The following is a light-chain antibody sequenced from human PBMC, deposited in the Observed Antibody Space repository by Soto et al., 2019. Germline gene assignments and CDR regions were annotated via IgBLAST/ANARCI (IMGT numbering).Light chain of an antibody. CDR3: QPANGIHPFT. Sequence: DIQMTQSPSSVSASVGDRVIITCRASQSISSWLAWYQQKPGKAPKLLIYAASTLQNGVSSRFSGSGYGTDFTLTTSSLQPEDFGIYYCQPANGIHPFTFGPGTKVDIK. J-gene: IGKJ3*01. CDR2: AAS. V-gene: IGKV1-12*01. CDR1: QSISSW.